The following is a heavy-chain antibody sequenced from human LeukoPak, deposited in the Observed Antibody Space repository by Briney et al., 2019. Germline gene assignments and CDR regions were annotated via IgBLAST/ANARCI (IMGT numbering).Heavy chain of an antibody. V-gene: IGHV1-69*04. CDR3: ARDQGTYYFDY. CDR1: GGTFSSYA. Sequence: ASVKVSCKASGGTFSSYAISWVRQAPGQGLEWMGRIIPILGIANYAQKFQGRATITADKSTSTAYMELSSLRSEDTAVYYCARDQGTYYFDYWGQGTLVTVSS. J-gene: IGHJ4*02. CDR2: IIPILGIA.